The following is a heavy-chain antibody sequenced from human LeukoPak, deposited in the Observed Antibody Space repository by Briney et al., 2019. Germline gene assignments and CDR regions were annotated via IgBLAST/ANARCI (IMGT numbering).Heavy chain of an antibody. Sequence: ASVKVSCKASGYTFTDYYMHWVRQAPGQGLEWMGWINPNSGGTNYAQKFQGRVTMTRDTSISTAFMELSRLRSDDTAVYYCARAYPSYLHAFDIWGQGTMVTVSS. J-gene: IGHJ3*02. CDR2: INPNSGGT. CDR1: GYTFTDYY. CDR3: ARAYPSYLHAFDI. D-gene: IGHD1-26*01. V-gene: IGHV1-2*02.